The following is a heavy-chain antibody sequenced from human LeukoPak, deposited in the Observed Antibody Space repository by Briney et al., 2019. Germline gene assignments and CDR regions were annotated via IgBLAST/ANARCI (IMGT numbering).Heavy chain of an antibody. D-gene: IGHD6-13*01. CDR3: ARDPSYSSSSYYYYYGMDV. CDR1: GDSINSLDL. CDR2: MYLSGTT. Sequence: SETLSLTCTVSGDSINSLDLWSWVRQPPGKGLEWIGEMYLSGTTHSNPSVKSRVTISIDKSKNQFFLNLSSVTAADTAVYYCARDPSYSSSSYYYYYGMDVWGQGTTVTVSS. V-gene: IGHV4-4*02. J-gene: IGHJ6*02.